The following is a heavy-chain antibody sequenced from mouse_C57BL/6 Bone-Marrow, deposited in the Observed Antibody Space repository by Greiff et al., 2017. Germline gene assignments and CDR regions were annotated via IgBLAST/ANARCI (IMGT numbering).Heavy chain of an antibody. Sequence: SLKSRISITHDTSKNHFFLKLNSVTTEDTATYYCARNYGSRPRYFDVWGTGTTVTVSS. V-gene: IGHV3-1*01. D-gene: IGHD1-1*01. CDR3: ARNYGSRPRYFDV. J-gene: IGHJ1*03.